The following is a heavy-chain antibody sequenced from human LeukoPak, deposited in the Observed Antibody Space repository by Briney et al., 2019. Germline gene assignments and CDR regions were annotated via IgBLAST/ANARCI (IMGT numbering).Heavy chain of an antibody. CDR2: IRSKGFGGTA. CDR3: TKTECAHGYPFVSDY. V-gene: IGHV3-49*04. CDR1: GFNFGDYG. D-gene: IGHD5-18*01. Sequence: PGGSLRLSCIASGFNFGDYGVAWVRQAPGKGLDWVGFIRSKGFGGTAEYAASVKGRFTISRDDSKSIAYLQMTSLKTDDTAVYYCTKTECAHGYPFVSDYWGQGTLVSVSS. J-gene: IGHJ4*02.